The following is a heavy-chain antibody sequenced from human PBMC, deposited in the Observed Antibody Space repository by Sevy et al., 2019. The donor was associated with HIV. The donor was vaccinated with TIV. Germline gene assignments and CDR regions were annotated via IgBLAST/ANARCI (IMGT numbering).Heavy chain of an antibody. CDR2: ISAYNGNT. D-gene: IGHD6-6*01. V-gene: IGHV1-18*01. CDR1: GYTFTSYG. J-gene: IGHJ6*02. CDR3: ARDGLITAGSSPSLYYYYGMDV. Sequence: ASVKVSCKASGYTFTSYGISWVRQAPGQGLEWMGWISAYNGNTNYAQKLQGRVTMTTDTSTSTAYMELRSLRSDDTAVYYCARDGLITAGSSPSLYYYYGMDVWGQGTTVTVSS.